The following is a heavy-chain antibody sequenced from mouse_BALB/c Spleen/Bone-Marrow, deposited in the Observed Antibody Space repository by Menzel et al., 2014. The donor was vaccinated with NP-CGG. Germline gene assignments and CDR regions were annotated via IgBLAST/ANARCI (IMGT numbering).Heavy chain of an antibody. V-gene: IGHV5-6*01. Sequence: EVQVVESGADLVKSGGSLKLSCAASGFTLSSYGMPWVRQTPDKRLEWVATITSGGRYTYYPDSVKGRFTISRDNAKNTLYLQMSSLKSEDTAMYYCARRGGEKDYFDYWGQGTTLTVSS. CDR2: ITSGGRYT. J-gene: IGHJ2*01. CDR3: ARRGGEKDYFDY. CDR1: GFTLSSYG.